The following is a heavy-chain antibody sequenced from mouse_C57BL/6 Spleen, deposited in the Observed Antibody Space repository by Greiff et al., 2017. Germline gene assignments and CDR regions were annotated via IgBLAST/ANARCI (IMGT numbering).Heavy chain of an antibody. CDR2: INYDGSST. D-gene: IGHD2-5*01. CDR3: ARGDYSNYVVDY. Sequence: EVHLVESEGGLVQPGSSMKLSCTASGFTFSDYYMAWVRQVPEKGLEWVANINYDGSSTYYLDSLKSRFIISRDNAKNILYLQMSSLKSEDTATYYCARGDYSNYVVDYWGQGTTLTVSS. CDR1: GFTFSDYY. J-gene: IGHJ2*01. V-gene: IGHV5-16*01.